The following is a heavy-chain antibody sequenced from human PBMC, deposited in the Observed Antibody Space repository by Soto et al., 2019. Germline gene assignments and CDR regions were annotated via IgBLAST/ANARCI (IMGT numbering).Heavy chain of an antibody. J-gene: IGHJ6*03. V-gene: IGHV4-59*01. CDR2: IYYSGST. D-gene: IGHD3-10*01. CDR1: GGSISSYY. CDR3: AREKVVTMVRGASYYYYYMDV. Sequence: PSETLSLTCTVSGGSISSYYWSWIRQPPGKGLEWIGYIYYSGSTNYNPSLKSRVTISVDTSKNQFSLKLSSVTAADTAVYYCAREKVVTMVRGASYYYYYMDVWSKGTTVTVSS.